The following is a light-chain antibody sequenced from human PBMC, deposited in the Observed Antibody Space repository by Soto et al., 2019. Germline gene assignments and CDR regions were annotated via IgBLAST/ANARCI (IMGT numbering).Light chain of an antibody. V-gene: IGKV3-15*01. CDR2: GAS. Sequence: EIVMTQSPATLSVSPGERATLSCRASQSVSSNLAWYRQKPGQAPSLLIYGASTRATGIPARFSGTGSGTEFTLTISSLQSEDVAVYYCQQYNKWPPITFGQGTRLEIK. CDR1: QSVSSN. J-gene: IGKJ5*01. CDR3: QQYNKWPPIT.